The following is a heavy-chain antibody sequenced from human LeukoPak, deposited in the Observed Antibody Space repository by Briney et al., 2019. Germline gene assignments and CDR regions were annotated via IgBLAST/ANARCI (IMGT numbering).Heavy chain of an antibody. CDR3: ARDRYCSGGSCPRAAGWFDP. V-gene: IGHV1-18*04. Sequence: ASVKVSCEASGYTFTSYGIGWVRQAPGQGLEWMGWISAYNGNTNYAQKLQGRVTMTTDTSTSTAYMELRSLRSDDTAVYYCARDRYCSGGSCPRAAGWFDPWGQGTLVTVSS. D-gene: IGHD2-15*01. CDR2: ISAYNGNT. J-gene: IGHJ5*02. CDR1: GYTFTSYG.